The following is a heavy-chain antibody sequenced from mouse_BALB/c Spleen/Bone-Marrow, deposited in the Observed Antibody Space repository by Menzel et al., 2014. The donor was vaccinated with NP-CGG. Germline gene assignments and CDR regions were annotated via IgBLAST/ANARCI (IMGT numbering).Heavy chain of an antibody. CDR1: GYSFTGYY. V-gene: IGHV1-18*01. CDR3: ARDAMDY. J-gene: IGHJ4*01. Sequence: EVQLQQSGPDLVKPGASLKISCKASGYSFTGYYMYWLKQSHGKSLEWIGRVNPNNGGTTYNQKFEDKAILTVDKSSTIAYMELRSLTSEDSAVYYCARDAMDYWGQGTSVTVSS. CDR2: VNPNNGGT.